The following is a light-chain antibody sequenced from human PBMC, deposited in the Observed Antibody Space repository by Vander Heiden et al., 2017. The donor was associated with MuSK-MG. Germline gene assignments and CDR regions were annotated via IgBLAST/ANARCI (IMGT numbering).Light chain of an antibody. CDR3: QQYDNRPLT. Sequence: DIQMTQSPSSLSASVGERVTITCRASQNISNYLNWYQQKPGKAPKLLIYDASNMETGIPSRFSGSGSGTDFTFTISSLQPEDIATYYCQQYDNRPLTFGGGTKVEIK. J-gene: IGKJ4*01. CDR1: QNISNY. CDR2: DAS. V-gene: IGKV1-33*01.